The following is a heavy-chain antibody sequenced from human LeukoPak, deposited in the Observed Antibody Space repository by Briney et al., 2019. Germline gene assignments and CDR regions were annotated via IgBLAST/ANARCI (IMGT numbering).Heavy chain of an antibody. CDR2: INPNSGGT. J-gene: IGHJ4*02. D-gene: IGHD4-17*01. CDR3: VRGYDYGDRPYYFDS. CDR1: GYTFTSYG. V-gene: IGHV1-2*02. Sequence: GASVKVSCKASGYTFTSYGISWVRQAPGQGLEWMGWINPNSGGTNYAQKFQGRVTMTRDTSISTAYMELSRLRSDDTAVYYCVRGYDYGDRPYYFDSWGQGTQVTVSS.